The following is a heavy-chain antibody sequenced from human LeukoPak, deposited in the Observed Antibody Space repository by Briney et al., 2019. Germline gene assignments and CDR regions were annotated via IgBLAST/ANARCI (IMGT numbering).Heavy chain of an antibody. D-gene: IGHD3-3*01. CDR3: ARAPLSHYDFWRARSPRRPGLFDP. V-gene: IGHV1-2*02. CDR1: GYTFTGYY. CDR2: INPNSGGT. J-gene: IGHJ5*02. Sequence: ASVKVSCKASGYTFTGYYMHWVRQAPGQGLEWMGWINPNSGGTNYAQKLQGRVTMTRDTSISTAYMELSRRRSYDTAVHYCARAPLSHYDFWRARSPRRPGLFDPWGQGTLVTVSS.